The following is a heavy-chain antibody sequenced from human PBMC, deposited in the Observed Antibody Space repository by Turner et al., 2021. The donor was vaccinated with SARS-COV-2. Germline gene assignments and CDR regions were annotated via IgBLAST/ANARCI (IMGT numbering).Heavy chain of an antibody. CDR2: ISGSGGST. J-gene: IGHJ2*01. CDR1: GFTFSSYA. CDR3: AKNYGFYWYFDL. D-gene: IGHD1-7*01. Sequence: EVQLLESGGGLVQPGGSLRLSCAASGFTFSSYAMSWVRQAPGKGLEWVSAISGSGGSTYYADSVKGRFTISRETSKNTLYLQMNSLRAEDTAVYYCAKNYGFYWYFDLWGRGTLVTVSS. V-gene: IGHV3-23*01.